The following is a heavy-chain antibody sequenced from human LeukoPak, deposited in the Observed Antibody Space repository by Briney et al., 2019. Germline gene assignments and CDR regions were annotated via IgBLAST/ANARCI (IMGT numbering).Heavy chain of an antibody. J-gene: IGHJ4*02. CDR1: GYTFTRYG. V-gene: IGHV1-18*01. Sequence: ASVKVSCKASGYTFTRYGISWVRQAPGQGLEWMGWISGSNGNTNYAQKFQGRVSMTADTSTSTAYMELRSLRSDDTAVYYCARSGRGTYYYFDLWGQGTLVTVSS. CDR2: ISGSNGNT. CDR3: ARSGRGTYYYFDL. D-gene: IGHD1-26*01.